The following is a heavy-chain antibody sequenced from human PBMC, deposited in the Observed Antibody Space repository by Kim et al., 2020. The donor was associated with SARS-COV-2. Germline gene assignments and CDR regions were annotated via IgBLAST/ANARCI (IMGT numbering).Heavy chain of an antibody. J-gene: IGHJ2*01. D-gene: IGHD2-21*02. CDR3: ARDCGDCHLWHFDL. V-gene: IGHV1-3*01. Sequence: SAKFQGRVTMTTDTSASTVYMELSSLISEDTAVYYCARDCGDCHLWHFDLWGRGTLVPVSS.